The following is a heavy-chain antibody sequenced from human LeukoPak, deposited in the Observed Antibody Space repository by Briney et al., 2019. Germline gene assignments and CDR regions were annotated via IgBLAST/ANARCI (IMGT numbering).Heavy chain of an antibody. CDR2: IYYSGST. Sequence: PSETLSLTCTVSGGSISSSSYYWGWIRQPPGKGLEWIGSIYYSGSTYYNPSLKSRVTISVDTSKNQFSLKLSSVTAADTAVYYCARASTYCSGGSCYSFDYWGQGTLVTVSS. CDR1: GGSISSSSYY. D-gene: IGHD2-15*01. CDR3: ARASTYCSGGSCYSFDY. J-gene: IGHJ4*02. V-gene: IGHV4-39*07.